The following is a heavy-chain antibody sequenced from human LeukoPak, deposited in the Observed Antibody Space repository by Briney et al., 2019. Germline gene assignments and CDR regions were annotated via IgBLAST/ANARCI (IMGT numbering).Heavy chain of an antibody. CDR3: ARDRSSGGPYYYYGMDV. V-gene: IGHV1-69*04. D-gene: IGHD6-19*01. Sequence: SVKVSCKASGGTFSSYAISWVRQAPGQGLEWMGRIIPIFGIANYAQKFQGRVTITADKSTSTAYMELSSLRSEDTAVHYCARDRSSGGPYYYYGMDVWGQGTTVTVSS. CDR1: GGTFSSYA. J-gene: IGHJ6*02. CDR2: IIPIFGIA.